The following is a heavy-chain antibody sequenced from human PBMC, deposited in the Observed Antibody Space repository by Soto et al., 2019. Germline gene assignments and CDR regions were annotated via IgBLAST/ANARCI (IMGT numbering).Heavy chain of an antibody. D-gene: IGHD4-17*01. CDR3: ARCTLHDYGDYDPGTSHVFDS. CDR2: IYGDNDK. J-gene: IGHJ4*02. V-gene: IGHV2-5*02. CDR1: GFSLSNSGVG. Sequence: QITLKESGPSPVKPTQTLTVTCTFSGFSLSNSGVGVAWIRQPPGKALEWLALIYGDNDKRYSPSLKTRLTITKDPSKNQLVLTMTNMDPVDTATYYCARCTLHDYGDYDPGTSHVFDSWGQGTLVTVSS.